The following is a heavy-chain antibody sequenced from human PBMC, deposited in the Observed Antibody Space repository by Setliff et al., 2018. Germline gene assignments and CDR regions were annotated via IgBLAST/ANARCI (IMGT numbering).Heavy chain of an antibody. CDR2: IGAYNGNT. V-gene: IGHV1-18*01. CDR1: GGTFSSYG. CDR3: ARDEWELVGLESAFDI. D-gene: IGHD1-26*01. Sequence: GASVKVSCKASGGTFSSYGISWVRQAPGQGLEWMGWIGAYNGNTNYAQKLQGRVTMTTDTSTSTAYMELRSLRSDDTAVYYCARDEWELVGLESAFDIWGQGTMVTVSS. J-gene: IGHJ3*02.